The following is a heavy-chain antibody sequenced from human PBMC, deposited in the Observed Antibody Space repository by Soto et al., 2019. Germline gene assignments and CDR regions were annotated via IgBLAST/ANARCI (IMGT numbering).Heavy chain of an antibody. D-gene: IGHD3-22*01. CDR1: GFIFDSYA. Sequence: EVKLLESGGGLIPPGASARLSCVTSGFIFDSYAMSWVRQSPGRGLEWVAAISGSGHATYYTRSVQGRFLISRDKSKNTVFLQMNHLRAEDTAVYYCAKGRYFDSSGGCANYWGLGTLVTVSS. V-gene: IGHV3-23*01. J-gene: IGHJ4*02. CDR3: AKGRYFDSSGGCANY. CDR2: ISGSGHAT.